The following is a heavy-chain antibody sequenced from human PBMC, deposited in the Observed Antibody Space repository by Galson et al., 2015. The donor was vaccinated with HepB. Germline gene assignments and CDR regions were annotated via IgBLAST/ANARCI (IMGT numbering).Heavy chain of an antibody. CDR1: GFTFSSYS. Sequence: SLRLSCAASGFTFSSYSMNWVRQAPGKGLEWVSYISSSSSTIYYADSVKSRFTISRDNAKNSLYLQMNSLRDEDTAVYYCARVRRPYSSGWYEGNYWGQGTLVTVSS. CDR3: ARVRRPYSSGWYEGNY. CDR2: ISSSSSTI. J-gene: IGHJ4*02. V-gene: IGHV3-48*02. D-gene: IGHD6-19*01.